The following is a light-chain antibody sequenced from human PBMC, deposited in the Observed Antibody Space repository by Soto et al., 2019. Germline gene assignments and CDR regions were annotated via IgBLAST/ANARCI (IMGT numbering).Light chain of an antibody. J-gene: IGKJ1*01. V-gene: IGKV3-15*01. CDR3: QQYNNWWT. CDR1: QSVSNN. Sequence: EIVMTRSPATLSVSPGERATLSCRASQSVSNNLAWYQKKPGQAPRLLIYGASTRATGIPARFSGSGSGTEFTLTISSLQSEDFAFYYCQQYNNWWTFGQGTRVDIK. CDR2: GAS.